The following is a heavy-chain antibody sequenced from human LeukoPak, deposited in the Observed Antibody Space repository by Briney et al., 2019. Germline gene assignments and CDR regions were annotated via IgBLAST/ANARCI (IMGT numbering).Heavy chain of an antibody. V-gene: IGHV1-24*01. J-gene: IGHJ6*03. CDR1: GYTLTELS. CDR3: ATGYCSGGSCYSHYYMDV. Sequence: GASVTVSCKVSGYTLTELSMHWVRQAPGKGLEWMGGFDPEDGETIYAQKFQGRVTMTEDTSTDTAYMELSSLRSEDTAVYYCATGYCSGGSCYSHYYMDVWGKGTTVTISS. D-gene: IGHD2-15*01. CDR2: FDPEDGET.